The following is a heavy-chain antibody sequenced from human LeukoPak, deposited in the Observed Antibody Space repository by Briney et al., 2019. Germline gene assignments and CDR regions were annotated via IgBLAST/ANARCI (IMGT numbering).Heavy chain of an antibody. CDR3: AKSSGSHYYYYYYMDV. CDR2: ISWNSGSI. J-gene: IGHJ6*03. CDR1: GFTFDDYA. D-gene: IGHD3-10*01. Sequence: PGGSLRLSCAASGFTFDDYAMHWVRQAPGKGLEWVSGISWNSGSIGYADSVKGRFTISRDNAKNSLYLQMNSLRAEDTALYYCAKSSGSHYYYYYYMDVWGKGTTVTISS. V-gene: IGHV3-9*01.